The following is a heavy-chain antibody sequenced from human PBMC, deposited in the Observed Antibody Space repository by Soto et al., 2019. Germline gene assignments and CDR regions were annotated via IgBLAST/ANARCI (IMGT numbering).Heavy chain of an antibody. D-gene: IGHD2-15*01. CDR2: IIPIFGTA. Sequence: QVQLVQSGAEVKKPGSSVKVSCKASGGTFSSYAISWVRQAPGHGLEWMGGIIPIFGTANYAQKFQGRVTITADESTSTAYMELSSLRSEDTAVYYCARVGIVVVVAAQYGMDVWGQGTTVTVSS. J-gene: IGHJ6*02. CDR3: ARVGIVVVVAAQYGMDV. CDR1: GGTFSSYA. V-gene: IGHV1-69*12.